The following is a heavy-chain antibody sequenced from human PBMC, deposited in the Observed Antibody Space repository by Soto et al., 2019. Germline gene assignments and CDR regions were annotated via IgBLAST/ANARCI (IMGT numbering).Heavy chain of an antibody. CDR1: GFTFSSYA. Sequence: GGSLRLSCAASGFTFSSYAMSWVRQAPGKGLECVSVISGSGGSTYYADSVKGRFTISRDNSKNTLYLQMSNLTADDTAVYYCAKDPRLQLGYWGQGTLVTVSS. D-gene: IGHD2-21*01. V-gene: IGHV3-23*01. J-gene: IGHJ4*01. CDR2: ISGSGGST. CDR3: AKDPRLQLGY.